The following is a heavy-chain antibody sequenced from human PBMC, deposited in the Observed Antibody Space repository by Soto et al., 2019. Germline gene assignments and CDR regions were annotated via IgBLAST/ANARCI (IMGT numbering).Heavy chain of an antibody. CDR2: IIDXDGKT. CDR1: GCTFSTSG. Sequence: XSVKVSCKASGCTFSTSGISWVRQAPGQGVEWMXWIIDXDGKTNYAQNXXDRVTMAXXKSKSTTYMELRSMRSDDTAVYYCARDRSNNDYWGQGTQVTVSS. D-gene: IGHD4-4*01. J-gene: IGHJ4*02. V-gene: IGHV1-18*01. CDR3: ARDRSNNDY.